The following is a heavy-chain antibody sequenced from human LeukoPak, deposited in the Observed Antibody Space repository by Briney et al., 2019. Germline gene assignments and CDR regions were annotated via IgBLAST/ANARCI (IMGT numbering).Heavy chain of an antibody. CDR3: ARRRTWFDP. CDR1: GGSFSGYY. V-gene: IGHV4-34*01. CDR2: INHSGST. J-gene: IGHJ5*02. Sequence: SETLSLTCAVYGGSFSGYYWSWIRQPPGKGLEWIGEINHSGSTNYNPSLKSRVTISVDTSKNQFSLKLSSVTAADTAVYYCARRRTWFDPWGQGTPVTVSS.